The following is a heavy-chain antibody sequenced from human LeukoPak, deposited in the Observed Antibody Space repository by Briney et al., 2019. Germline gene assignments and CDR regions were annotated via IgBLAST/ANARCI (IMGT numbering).Heavy chain of an antibody. Sequence: EGSLRLSCAASRLTFSNYAMSWVRQAPGKGLEWVSGISASGGTTYYADSVKGRFTISRDNSKNTLHLQMSSLRAEDTAVYFCANSIPGLYYYYYLDVWGKGTTVTVSS. CDR2: ISASGGTT. V-gene: IGHV3-23*01. CDR3: ANSIPGLYYYYYLDV. J-gene: IGHJ6*03. CDR1: RLTFSNYA. D-gene: IGHD2-2*02.